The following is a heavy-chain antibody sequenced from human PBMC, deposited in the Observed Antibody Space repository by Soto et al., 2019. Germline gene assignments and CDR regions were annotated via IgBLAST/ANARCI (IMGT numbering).Heavy chain of an antibody. J-gene: IGHJ5*02. D-gene: IGHD2-15*01. CDR3: AGAVYCSGGSCSFDP. CDR2: AHHSGRT. V-gene: IGHV4-4*02. CDR1: GDSMSSSNW. Sequence: NPSETLSLTCTVSGDSMSSSNWWNWVRQPPGKGLEWIGEAHHSGRTNYNPSLKSRVTISVERSKNLFSLKLSSVTAADTAVYYCAGAVYCSGGSCSFDPWGQGTLVTVSS.